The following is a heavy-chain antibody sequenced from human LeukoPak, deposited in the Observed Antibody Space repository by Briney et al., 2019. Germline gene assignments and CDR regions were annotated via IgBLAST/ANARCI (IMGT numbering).Heavy chain of an antibody. J-gene: IGHJ5*02. CDR1: GGSISSSDYY. V-gene: IGHV4-30-4*01. CDR3: ARSLVGATRFDP. D-gene: IGHD1-26*01. CDR2: IYYSGST. Sequence: SETLSLTCTVSGGSISSSDYYWSWIRQPPGKGLKWIGYIYYSGSTYYNPSLKSRVTISVDTSKNQFSLKLSSVTAADTAVYYCARSLVGATRFDPWGQGTLVTVSS.